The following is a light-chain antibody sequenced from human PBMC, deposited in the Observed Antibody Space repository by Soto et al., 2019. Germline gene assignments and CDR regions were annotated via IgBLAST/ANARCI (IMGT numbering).Light chain of an antibody. J-gene: IGLJ1*01. CDR3: SSYTSRSTPYV. CDR2: EVS. V-gene: IGLV2-14*01. Sequence: QSALTQPASVSGSPGQSITLSRTGTSSDIGNYNYVSWYQQHPGKAPKLIIYEVSDRPSGVSNRFSGSKSGNTASLTISGLQAEDEADYYCSSYTSRSTPYVFGTGTKLTVL. CDR1: SSDIGNYNY.